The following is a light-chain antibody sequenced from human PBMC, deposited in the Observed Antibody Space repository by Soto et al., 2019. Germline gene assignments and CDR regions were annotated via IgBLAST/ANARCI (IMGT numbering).Light chain of an antibody. V-gene: IGKV3-11*01. CDR2: DAS. J-gene: IGKJ5*01. CDR1: QSVSSN. CDR3: QRGDT. Sequence: EIVLTQSPATLSLSPGERATLSCRASQSVSSNLAWYQQKPGQAPRLLIYDASNRATGIPARFSGSGSGTDFTLTISSLEPEDFAVYYWQRGDTFGQGTRLDIK.